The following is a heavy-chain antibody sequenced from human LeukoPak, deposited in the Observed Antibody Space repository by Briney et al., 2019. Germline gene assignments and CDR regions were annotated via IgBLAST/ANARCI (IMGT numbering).Heavy chain of an antibody. CDR3: ATSSTSQLNY. Sequence: ASVKVSCKASGYTFTNYDINWVRQATGQGLEWMGWMSPNSGDSGYAQKFQGRVTMTTDTSTSTAYMELRSLRSDDTAVYYCATSSTSQLNYWGQGTLVTVSS. D-gene: IGHD2-2*01. J-gene: IGHJ4*02. CDR1: GYTFTNYD. V-gene: IGHV1-8*01. CDR2: MSPNSGDS.